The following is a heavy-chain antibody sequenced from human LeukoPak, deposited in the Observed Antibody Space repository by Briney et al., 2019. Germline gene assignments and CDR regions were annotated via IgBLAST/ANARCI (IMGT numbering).Heavy chain of an antibody. CDR3: ATDGGTSCYTPLDY. CDR2: ISAYNGNT. J-gene: IGHJ4*02. D-gene: IGHD2-2*02. V-gene: IGHV1-18*01. CDR1: GYTFTSFG. Sequence: ASVKVSCKASGYTFTSFGISLVRQAPGQGLEWLAWISAYNGNTNYAQKLQGRVTMTTDTSTSTAYMELRSLRSDDTAVYYCATDGGTSCYTPLDYRGQGTLVTVSS.